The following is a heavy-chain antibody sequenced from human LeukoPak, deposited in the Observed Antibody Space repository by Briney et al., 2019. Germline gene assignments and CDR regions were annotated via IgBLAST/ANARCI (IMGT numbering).Heavy chain of an antibody. CDR3: AKGAPKVYSDSSGYYVSYDY. D-gene: IGHD3-22*01. CDR1: GFNFDDYA. CDR2: ISWNSGTI. J-gene: IGHJ4*02. V-gene: IGHV3-9*01. Sequence: GRSLRLSCAVSGFNFDDYAMYWVRQAPGKGLEFVSGISWNSGTIGYTDSVKGRFTISRDNAKNSLYLQMNSLRAEDTALYYCAKGAPKVYSDSSGYYVSYDYWGQGTLVTVSS.